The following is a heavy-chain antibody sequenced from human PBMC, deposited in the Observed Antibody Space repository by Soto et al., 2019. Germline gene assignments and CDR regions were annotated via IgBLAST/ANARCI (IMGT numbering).Heavy chain of an antibody. J-gene: IGHJ6*02. Sequence: SETLSLTCAVSGGSISSEYFHWTWIRQSPGKGLEWIGYIYYSGSTYYNPSLKSRVTISVDTSKNQFSLKLSSVTAADTAVYYCARDSSRGSGSYYNNYYYYYGMDVWGQGTTVTVSS. D-gene: IGHD3-10*01. CDR3: ARDSSRGSGSYYNNYYYYYGMDV. CDR1: GGSISSEYFH. CDR2: IYYSGST. V-gene: IGHV4-61*01.